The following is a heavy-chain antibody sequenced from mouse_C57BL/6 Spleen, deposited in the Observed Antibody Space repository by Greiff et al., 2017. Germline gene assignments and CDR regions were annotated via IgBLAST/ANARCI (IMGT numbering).Heavy chain of an antibody. CDR2: IYPGGGYT. Sequence: QLQQSGAELVRPGTSVKMSCKASGYTFTNYWIGWAKQRPGHGLEWIGDIYPGGGYTNYNETFKGKATLTADKSSRTAYMQFSSLTSEDSAIYYCARGTTVKAMDYWGQGTSVTVSS. CDR1: GYTFTNYW. CDR3: ARGTTVKAMDY. D-gene: IGHD1-1*01. J-gene: IGHJ4*01. V-gene: IGHV1-63*01.